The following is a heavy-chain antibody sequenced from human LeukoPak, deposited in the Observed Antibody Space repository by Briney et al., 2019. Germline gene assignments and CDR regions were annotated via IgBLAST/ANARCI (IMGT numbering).Heavy chain of an antibody. CDR3: AKESSGHGRFRDY. V-gene: IGHV3-48*01. D-gene: IGHD6-19*01. J-gene: IGHJ4*02. CDR1: GFTFSSYS. Sequence: PGGSLRLSCAASGFTFSSYSMNWVRQAPGKGPEWVSYISSSSSTIYYADSVKGRFTISRDNSKNTLYLQMNSLRADDTAVYYCAKESSGHGRFRDYWGQGTLVTVSS. CDR2: ISSSSSTI.